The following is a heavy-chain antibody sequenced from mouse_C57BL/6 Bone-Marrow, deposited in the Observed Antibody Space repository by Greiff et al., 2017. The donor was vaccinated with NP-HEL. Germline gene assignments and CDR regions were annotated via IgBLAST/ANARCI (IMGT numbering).Heavy chain of an antibody. CDR2: INTDGGST. Sequence: EVHLVESGGGLVQPGESLKLSCESNEYAFPSHDMSWVRKTPGKRLELVAAINTDGGSTYYPDTIERRFIISRDNTKNTLYLQMSSLRSEDTALYDCARHDYDERAWFAYRGQGTLVTVSA. J-gene: IGHJ3*01. V-gene: IGHV5-2*01. CDR3: ARHDYDERAWFAY. CDR1: EYAFPSHD. D-gene: IGHD2-4*01.